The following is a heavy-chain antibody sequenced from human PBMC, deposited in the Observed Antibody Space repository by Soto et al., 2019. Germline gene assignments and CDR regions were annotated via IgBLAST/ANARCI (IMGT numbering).Heavy chain of an antibody. V-gene: IGHV1-69*06. J-gene: IGHJ4*02. CDR2: IIPIFGTA. D-gene: IGHD3-22*01. CDR1: GYTFTSYY. Sequence: SVKVSCKASGYTFTSYYMHWLRQAPGQGLEWMGGIIPIFGTANYAQKFQGRVTITADKSTSTAYMELSSLRSEDTAVYYCARSNYYDSSGYYYYFDYWGQGTLVTVSS. CDR3: ARSNYYDSSGYYYYFDY.